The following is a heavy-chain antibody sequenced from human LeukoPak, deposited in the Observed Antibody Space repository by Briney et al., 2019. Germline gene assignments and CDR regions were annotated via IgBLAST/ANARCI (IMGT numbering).Heavy chain of an antibody. Sequence: TSETLSLTCTVSGGSISSYYWSWIRPPPGKGLEWIGYIYYSGSTNYNPSLKSRVTISVDTSKNQFSLKLSSVTAADTAVYYCARVGAAAGLDYWGQGTLVTVSS. CDR3: ARVGAAAGLDY. CDR1: GGSISSYY. D-gene: IGHD6-13*01. J-gene: IGHJ4*02. CDR2: IYYSGST. V-gene: IGHV4-59*01.